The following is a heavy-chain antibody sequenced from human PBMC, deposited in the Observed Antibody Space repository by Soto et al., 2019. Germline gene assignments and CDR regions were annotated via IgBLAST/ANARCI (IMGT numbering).Heavy chain of an antibody. D-gene: IGHD3-22*01. CDR3: ARDTRPSIGDSPYWFDP. CDR2: IIPIFGTA. J-gene: IGHJ5*02. V-gene: IGHV1-69*12. Sequence: QVQLVQSGAEVKKPGSSVKVSCKASGGTFSSYAITWVRQAPGQGLEWMGGIIPIFGTANYAQKFQGRVTSTAEEPTRTGYMELRRRGSAVTSVYYCARDTRPSIGDSPYWFDPWGQGTLVTVSS. CDR1: GGTFSSYA.